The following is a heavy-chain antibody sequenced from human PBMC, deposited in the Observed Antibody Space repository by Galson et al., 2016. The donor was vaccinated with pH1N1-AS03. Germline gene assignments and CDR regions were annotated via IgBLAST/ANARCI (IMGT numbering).Heavy chain of an antibody. J-gene: IGHJ6*02. CDR3: ARDPRGPCSSATCATTYYFGMDF. V-gene: IGHV1-2*04. CDR2: INPNNGVT. Sequence: SVKVSCKASGYIFTGFYVHWVRQAPGQGLEWMGWINPNNGVTNYAQKFQAWVTMTGDTSISTAYMELYGLKSEDTAVYYCARDPRGPCSSATCATTYYFGMDFWGQGTTVIVSS. D-gene: IGHD1-26*01. CDR1: GYIFTGFY.